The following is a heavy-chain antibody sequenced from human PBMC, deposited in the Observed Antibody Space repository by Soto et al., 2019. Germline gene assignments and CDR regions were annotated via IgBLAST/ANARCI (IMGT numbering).Heavy chain of an antibody. J-gene: IGHJ4*02. CDR2: INPSSGSA. V-gene: IGHV1-46*01. Sequence: ASVKVSCKASGYTFTTYYIHWVRQAPGQGLEWMGIINPSSGSAGYAQKFQVSVTMTRDTPTSTFYLELSSLRSDDTAVYYCAKKHSGSSLAYWGQGSLVTVSS. CDR1: GYTFTTYY. CDR3: AKKHSGSSLAY. D-gene: IGHD5-12*01.